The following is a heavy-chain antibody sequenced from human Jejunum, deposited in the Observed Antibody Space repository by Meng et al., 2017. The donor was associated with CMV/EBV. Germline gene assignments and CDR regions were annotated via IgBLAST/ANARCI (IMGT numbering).Heavy chain of an antibody. J-gene: IGHJ2*01. CDR2: RSSSGNTI. CDR1: TFSDYC. Sequence: TFSDYCMNWIRQAPGKGLEWISYRSSSGNTIHYADSAKGRFTISRDNAKNSLYLQMNSLRAEDTAVYYCARAGYCRGDSCYRYWYSDLWGRGTLVTVSS. V-gene: IGHV3-11*01. D-gene: IGHD2-15*01. CDR3: ARAGYCRGDSCYRYWYSDL.